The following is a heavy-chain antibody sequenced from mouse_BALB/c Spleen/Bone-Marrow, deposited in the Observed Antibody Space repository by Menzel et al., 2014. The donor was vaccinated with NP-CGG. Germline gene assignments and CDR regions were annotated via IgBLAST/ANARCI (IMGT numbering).Heavy chain of an antibody. J-gene: IGHJ1*01. D-gene: IGHD2-3*01. CDR2: IRNKANGHTT. Sequence: EVKVIESGGGLVQPGGSLRLSCATSGVTFTDYYMSWVRQPPGKALEWLGFIRNKANGHTTEYSASVKGRFTISRDNSQSILYLQMNTLRAEDSATYYCARDINDGYYWYFDVWGAGDHGHRLL. CDR1: GVTFTDYY. CDR3: ARDINDGYYWYFDV. V-gene: IGHV7-3*02.